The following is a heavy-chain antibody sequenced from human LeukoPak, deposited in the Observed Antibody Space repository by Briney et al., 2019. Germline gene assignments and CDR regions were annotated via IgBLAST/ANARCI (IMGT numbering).Heavy chain of an antibody. Sequence: ASVKVFCKASGYTFTSYYMHWVRQAPGQGLEWMGIINPSGGSTSYAQKFQGRVTMTRDTSTSTVYMELSSLRSEDTAVYYCARDGGQDDSSEPYYFDYWGQGTLVTVSS. CDR1: GYTFTSYY. J-gene: IGHJ4*02. V-gene: IGHV1-46*01. CDR2: INPSGGST. CDR3: ARDGGQDDSSEPYYFDY. D-gene: IGHD3-22*01.